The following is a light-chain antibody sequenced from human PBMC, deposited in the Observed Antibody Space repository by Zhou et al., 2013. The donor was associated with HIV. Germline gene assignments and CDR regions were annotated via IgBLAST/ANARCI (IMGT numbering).Light chain of an antibody. V-gene: IGKV1-12*01. CDR2: ATS. Sequence: DIQMTQSPSFVSASVGDRVTITCRASQGISSWLAWYQQRPGRAPQLLIYATSTLQTGVPPRFSGSGSGTDFALTISNLQPEDFAVYYCQQANSSPLTFGGGTKVEMK. CDR3: QQANSSPLT. J-gene: IGKJ4*01. CDR1: QGISSW.